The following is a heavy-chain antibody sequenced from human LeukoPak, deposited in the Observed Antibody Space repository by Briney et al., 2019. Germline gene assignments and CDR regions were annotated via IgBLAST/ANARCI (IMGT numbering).Heavy chain of an antibody. V-gene: IGHV3-30*02. CDR2: IRYDGSNK. D-gene: IGHD3-22*01. CDR1: GFTFSSYG. Sequence: GGSLRLSCAASGFTFSSYGMHWVRHAPGKGLEWVAFIRYDGSNKYYADSVKGRFTISRDNSKNTLYLQMNSLRAEDTAVYYCAKDYYDSSGYQRSGYWGQGTLVTVSS. CDR3: AKDYYDSSGYQRSGY. J-gene: IGHJ4*02.